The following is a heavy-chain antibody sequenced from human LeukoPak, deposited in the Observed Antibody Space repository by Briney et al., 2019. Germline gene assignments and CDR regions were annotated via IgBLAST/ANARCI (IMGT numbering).Heavy chain of an antibody. CDR1: GFTFSTYW. CDR3: ARVSSSPRDFDY. CDR2: IYHSGST. V-gene: IGHV4-4*02. D-gene: IGHD6-13*01. Sequence: PGGSLRLSCAASGFTFSTYWMTWVRQTPGKGLEWIGEIYHSGSTNYNPSLKSRVTISVDKSKNQFSLKLSSVTAADTAVYYCARVSSSPRDFDYWGQGTLVTVSS. J-gene: IGHJ4*02.